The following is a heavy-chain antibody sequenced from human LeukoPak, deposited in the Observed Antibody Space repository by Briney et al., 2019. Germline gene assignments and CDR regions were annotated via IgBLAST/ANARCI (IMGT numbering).Heavy chain of an antibody. J-gene: IGHJ4*02. Sequence: SVKVSCKASGGTFSSYAISWVRQAPRQGLEWMGRIIPILGIANYAQKFQGRVTITADKSTSTAYMGLSSLRAEDTAVYYCATDPQITNWYDYFDFWGQGTLVTVSS. CDR3: ATDPQITNWYDYFDF. D-gene: IGHD1-1*01. CDR1: GGTFSSYA. V-gene: IGHV1-69*04. CDR2: IIPILGIA.